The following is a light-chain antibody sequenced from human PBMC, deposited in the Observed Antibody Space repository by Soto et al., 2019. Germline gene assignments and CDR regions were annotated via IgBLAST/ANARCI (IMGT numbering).Light chain of an antibody. V-gene: IGKV3-20*01. Sequence: DIVLTQSPGTLSLSPGGGAALSCRASLFVTSNYLAWYQHKPGQAPRLLIYGASTRATGIPDRFSGSGSGTDFTLTISGLEPEDSAVYYCQQFDSVPWTLGQGTKVEI. CDR3: QQFDSVPWT. CDR2: GAS. CDR1: LFVTSNY. J-gene: IGKJ1*01.